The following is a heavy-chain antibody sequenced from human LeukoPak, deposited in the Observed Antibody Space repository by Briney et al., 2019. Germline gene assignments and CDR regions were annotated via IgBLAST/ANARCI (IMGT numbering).Heavy chain of an antibody. V-gene: IGHV3-9*01. CDR3: AKEVGRFSLEGDALDI. Sequence: GRSLRLSCSASGFTFDDYAMHWVRQAPGKGLEWVSGISWNSGSIGYADSMKGRLTISRDNSQNTLYLLMNSLRAEDTAVYYCAKEVGRFSLEGDALDIWGQGTMVTVSS. J-gene: IGHJ3*02. D-gene: IGHD3-3*01. CDR1: GFTFDDYA. CDR2: ISWNSGSI.